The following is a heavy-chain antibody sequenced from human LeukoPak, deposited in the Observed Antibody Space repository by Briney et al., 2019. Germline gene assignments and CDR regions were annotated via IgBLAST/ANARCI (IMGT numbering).Heavy chain of an antibody. J-gene: IGHJ4*02. CDR2: IYHSGST. V-gene: IGHV4-38-2*02. Sequence: SETLSLTCTVSGYSISSGYYWGWIRQPPGKGLEWIGSIYHSGSTYYNPSLKSRVTISVDTSKNQFSLKLSSVTAADTAVYYCARELRGSVVDTAMVALGVFDYWGQGTLVTVSS. CDR1: GYSISSGYY. D-gene: IGHD5-18*01. CDR3: ARELRGSVVDTAMVALGVFDY.